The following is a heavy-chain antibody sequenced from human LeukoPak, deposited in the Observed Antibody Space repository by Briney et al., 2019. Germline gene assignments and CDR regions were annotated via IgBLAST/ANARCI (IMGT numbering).Heavy chain of an antibody. CDR1: GFTFSSYA. CDR2: ISGSGGTT. Sequence: PAGGSLRLSCTASGFTFSSYAMSWVRQAPGKGLERVSAISGSGGTTYYADSVKGRFTISRDNSKNTLYLQMNSLRDEDTAVYYCAKVIRWGSSDYWGQGTLVTVSS. V-gene: IGHV3-23*01. CDR3: AKVIRWGSSDY. J-gene: IGHJ4*02. D-gene: IGHD5-24*01.